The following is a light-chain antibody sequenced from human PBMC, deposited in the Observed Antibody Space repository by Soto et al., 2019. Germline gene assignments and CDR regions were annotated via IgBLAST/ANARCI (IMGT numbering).Light chain of an antibody. CDR1: QSVSSN. J-gene: IGKJ1*01. CDR3: QQYNNWPRT. V-gene: IGKV3-15*01. CDR2: GAS. Sequence: EIMMTPSPTPLSLSPVERATLSRRASQSVSSNLAWYQQKPGQAPRLLIYGASTRATGIPARFSGSGSGTEFTLTISSLQSEDFAVYYCQQYNNWPRTFGQGTKVDIK.